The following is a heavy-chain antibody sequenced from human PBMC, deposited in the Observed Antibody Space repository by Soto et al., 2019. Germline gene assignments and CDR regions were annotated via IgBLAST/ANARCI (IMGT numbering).Heavy chain of an antibody. Sequence: GGSLRLSCAASGFTFSSYGMHWVRQAPGKGLEWVALIWYDGSNKYYADSVKGRFTISRDNSKNTLYLQMHSLRAEDTAVYYFARDLPNPYGMDVWGQGTTVTVSS. V-gene: IGHV3-33*01. CDR3: ARDLPNPYGMDV. CDR1: GFTFSSYG. CDR2: IWYDGSNK. J-gene: IGHJ6*02.